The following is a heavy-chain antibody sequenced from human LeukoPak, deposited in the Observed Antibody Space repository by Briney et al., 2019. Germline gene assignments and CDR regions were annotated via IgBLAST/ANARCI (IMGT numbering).Heavy chain of an antibody. CDR1: GGSISSYY. J-gene: IGHJ5*01. D-gene: IGHD3-3*01. CDR3: ARHFDSPGFSPYEDRFDS. V-gene: IGHV4-4*07. Sequence: SETLSLTCTVSGGSISSYYWSWIRQPAGKGLEWIGRIYTSGSTNYNPALQSRVTISVDTSKKQFSLRLSSVTAADTAVYHCARHFDSPGFSPYEDRFDSWGQETLVTVSS. CDR2: IYTSGST.